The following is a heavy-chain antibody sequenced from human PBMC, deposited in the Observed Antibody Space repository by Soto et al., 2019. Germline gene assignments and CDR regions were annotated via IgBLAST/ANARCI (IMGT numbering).Heavy chain of an antibody. D-gene: IGHD2-21*01. CDR1: GGTFSSYT. V-gene: IGHV1-69*02. J-gene: IGHJ5*02. Sequence: QVQLVQSGAEVKKPGSSVKVSCKASGGTFSSYTISWVRQAPGQGLEWMGRIIPILGIANYAQKFQGRVTITADKSTSTAYMELSSLRSEDTAVYYCARLRDCYNLGWFDPWGQGTLVTVSS. CDR2: IIPILGIA. CDR3: ARLRDCYNLGWFDP.